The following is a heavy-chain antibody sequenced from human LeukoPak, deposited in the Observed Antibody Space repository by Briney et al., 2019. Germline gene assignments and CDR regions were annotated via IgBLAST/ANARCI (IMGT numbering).Heavy chain of an antibody. CDR3: AKEGGAFDI. J-gene: IGHJ3*02. Sequence: PGGSLRLSCAASGFTFSSYGMHWVRQAPGRGLEWVAVISYDGSNKYYADSVKGRFTISRDNSKNTLYLQMNSLRAEDTAVYYRAKEGGAFDIWGQGTMVTVSS. V-gene: IGHV3-30*18. CDR1: GFTFSSYG. CDR2: ISYDGSNK.